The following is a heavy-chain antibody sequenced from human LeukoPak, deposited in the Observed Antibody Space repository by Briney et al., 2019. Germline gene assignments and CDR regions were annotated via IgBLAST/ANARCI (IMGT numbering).Heavy chain of an antibody. V-gene: IGHV4-4*07. J-gene: IGHJ5*02. Sequence: SETLSLTCTVSGGSISSYYWSWIRQPAGKGLEWIGRIYTSGSTNYNPSLKSRVTMSVDTSKNQFSLKLSSVTAADTAVYYCARDRGITMVRGPPNWFDPWGQGTLVTVSS. D-gene: IGHD3-10*01. CDR1: GGSISSYY. CDR3: ARDRGITMVRGPPNWFDP. CDR2: IYTSGST.